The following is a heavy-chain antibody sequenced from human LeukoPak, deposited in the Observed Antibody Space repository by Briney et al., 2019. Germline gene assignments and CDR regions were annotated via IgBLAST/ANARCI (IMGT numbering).Heavy chain of an antibody. CDR3: ARSPSGTMIRFDP. CDR2: ISSSGSTI. CDR1: GFTFSDYY. V-gene: IGHV3-11*04. J-gene: IGHJ5*02. D-gene: IGHD3-22*01. Sequence: GGSLRLSRAASGFTFSDYYMSWIRQAPGKGLEWVSYISSSGSTIYYADSVKGRFTISRDNAKNSLYLQMNSLRAEDTAVYYCARSPSGTMIRFDPWGQGTLVTVSS.